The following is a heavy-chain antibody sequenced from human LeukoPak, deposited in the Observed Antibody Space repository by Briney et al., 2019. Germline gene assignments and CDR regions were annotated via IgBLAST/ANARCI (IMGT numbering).Heavy chain of an antibody. D-gene: IGHD6-19*01. Sequence: ASVKVSCKASGYTLRSYGITWVRQAPGQGLEWMGWISAYNGNTKYPQKLQGRVTMTKDTSTSTAYMELRSLRSDDAAVYYCARSVAGDYWGQGTLVTVSS. CDR3: ARSVAGDY. CDR1: GYTLRSYG. J-gene: IGHJ4*02. CDR2: ISAYNGNT. V-gene: IGHV1-18*01.